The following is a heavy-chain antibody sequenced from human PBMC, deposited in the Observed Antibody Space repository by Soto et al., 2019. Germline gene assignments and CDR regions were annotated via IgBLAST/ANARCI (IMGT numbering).Heavy chain of an antibody. CDR1: GFTFSSYS. V-gene: IGHV3-21*01. CDR3: ARGGTRITMVRGVPLDGMDV. Sequence: RLSCAASGFTFSSYSMSWVRQAPGKGLEWVSSISSSSSYIYYADSVKGRFTISRDNAKNSLYLQMNSLRAEDTAVYYCARGGTRITMVRGVPLDGMDVWGQGTTVTVSS. D-gene: IGHD3-10*01. CDR2: ISSSSSYI. J-gene: IGHJ6*02.